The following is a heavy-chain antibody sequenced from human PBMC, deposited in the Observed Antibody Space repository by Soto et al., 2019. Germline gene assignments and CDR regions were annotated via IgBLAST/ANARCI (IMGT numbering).Heavy chain of an antibody. CDR1: GGSISSGGYS. D-gene: IGHD2-2*01. Sequence: SETLSLTCAVSGGSISSGGYSWSWIRQPPGKGLEWIGYIYHSGSTYYNPTLKSRVTISVDRSKNQFSLKLSSVTAADTAVYYCARVTRRMWGDWCDPWGQVSMGTVPQ. V-gene: IGHV4-30-2*01. CDR2: IYHSGST. CDR3: ARVTRRMWGDWCDP. J-gene: IGHJ5*02.